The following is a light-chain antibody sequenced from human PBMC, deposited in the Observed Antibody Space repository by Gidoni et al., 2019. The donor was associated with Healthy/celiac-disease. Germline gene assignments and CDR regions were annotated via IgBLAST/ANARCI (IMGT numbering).Light chain of an antibody. CDR3: SSYTSSSTVV. J-gene: IGLJ2*01. CDR1: SSDVGGYNY. V-gene: IGLV2-14*01. CDR2: EVS. Sequence: QSALTQPASVSGSPGQSITISCTVTSSDVGGYNYVSWYQQHPGKAPKLMIYEVSNRPSGVSTRFSGSKSGNTASLTISGLQAEDEADYYCSSYTSSSTVVFGGGTKLTVL.